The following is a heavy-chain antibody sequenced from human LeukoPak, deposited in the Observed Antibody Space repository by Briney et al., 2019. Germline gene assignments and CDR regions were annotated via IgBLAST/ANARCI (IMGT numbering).Heavy chain of an antibody. CDR1: GYTFTGYY. CDR2: INPNSGGT. V-gene: IGHV1-2*02. CDR3: ARWEDFWSRPWFYP. J-gene: IGHJ5*02. D-gene: IGHD3-3*01. Sequence: ASVNVSCKASGYTFTGYYMHWVRQAPGQGLEWMGWINPNSGGTNYAQKFQGRVTMTRDTSISTAYMELSRLRSDDTAVYYCARWEDFWSRPWFYPWGQETLVTVSS.